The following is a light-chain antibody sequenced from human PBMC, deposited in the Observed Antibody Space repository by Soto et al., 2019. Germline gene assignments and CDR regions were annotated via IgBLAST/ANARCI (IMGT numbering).Light chain of an antibody. CDR2: DAS. V-gene: IGKV3-11*01. CDR1: QSVTTF. J-gene: IGKJ4*01. Sequence: EIVLTQSPATLSLSPGERATLSCRASQSVTTFLAWYQQKPDRAPRLLIYDASTRATGIPARFSGSGSGTDFTLTISSLEPEDCAVYYCQQYNSWPLTFGGGTKVEIK. CDR3: QQYNSWPLT.